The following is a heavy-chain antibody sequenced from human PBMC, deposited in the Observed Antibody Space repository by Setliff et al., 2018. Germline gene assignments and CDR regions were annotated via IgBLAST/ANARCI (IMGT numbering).Heavy chain of an antibody. V-gene: IGHV4-59*11. Sequence: SETLSLTCTVSGGSISSHYWSWIRQPPGKGLEWIGFFFYSGDTNSNPSLKSRVTMSVDTSKKQFSLKLSSVTAADTAIYYCARDRNYYASGGYTKWFDYWGQGTLVTVSS. CDR2: FFYSGDT. CDR3: ARDRNYYASGGYTKWFDY. D-gene: IGHD3-10*01. CDR1: GGSISSHY. J-gene: IGHJ4*02.